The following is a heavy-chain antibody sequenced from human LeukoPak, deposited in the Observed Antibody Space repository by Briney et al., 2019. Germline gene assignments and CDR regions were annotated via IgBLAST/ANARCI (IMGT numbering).Heavy chain of an antibody. Sequence: SVKVSCKASGGTFSSYAISWVRQAPGQGLEWMGRIIPIFGIANYAQKFQGRVTITADKSTSTAYMELSSLRSEDTAVYYCARDGSVIYDSSGYYSYFDYWGQGTLVTVSS. D-gene: IGHD3-22*01. V-gene: IGHV1-69*04. CDR1: GGTFSSYA. CDR3: ARDGSVIYDSSGYYSYFDY. J-gene: IGHJ4*02. CDR2: IIPIFGIA.